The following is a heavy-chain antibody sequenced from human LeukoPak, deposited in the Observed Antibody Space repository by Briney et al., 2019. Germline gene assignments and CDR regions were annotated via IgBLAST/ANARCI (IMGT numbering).Heavy chain of an antibody. CDR3: ARDLRGDYVFDY. CDR2: ISAYNGNT. J-gene: IGHJ4*02. V-gene: IGHV1-18*01. D-gene: IGHD3-10*02. Sequence: ASVTVSCKASGYTFTSHGIRWVRQAPGQGLAWMGWISAYNGNTNYAQKLQGRVTMTTDTSTSTAYMELRSLRSDDTAVYYCARDLRGDYVFDYWGQGTLVTVSS. CDR1: GYTFTSHG.